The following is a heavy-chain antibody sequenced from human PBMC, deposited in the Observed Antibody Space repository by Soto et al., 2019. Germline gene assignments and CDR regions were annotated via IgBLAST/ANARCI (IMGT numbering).Heavy chain of an antibody. D-gene: IGHD6-19*01. CDR3: ARVLEGYPGYGSGFITDV. CDR1: GFTFSSYS. CDR2: ISSSSSYI. V-gene: IGHV3-21*01. Sequence: PGGSLRLSCAASGFTFSSYSMNWVRQAPGKGLEWVSSISSSSSYIYYADSVKGRFTISRDNAKNSLYLQMNSLRAEDTAVYYCARVLEGYPGYGSGFITDVWGKGTTVTVS. J-gene: IGHJ6*03.